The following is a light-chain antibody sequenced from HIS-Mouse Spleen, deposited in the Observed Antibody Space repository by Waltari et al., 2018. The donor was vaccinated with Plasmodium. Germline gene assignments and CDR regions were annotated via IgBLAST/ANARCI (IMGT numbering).Light chain of an antibody. CDR1: ALPKQY. J-gene: IGLJ3*02. CDR3: QSADSSGTPNWV. V-gene: IGLV3-25*03. CDR2: KDR. Sequence: SYELTQPPSVSVSPGQTARITCTGDALPKQYAYWYQQKPGQAPVLVIYKDRERPLGIPGRFSGSNSGTTVTLTISGVQAEDEADYYCQSADSSGTPNWVFGGGTKLTVL.